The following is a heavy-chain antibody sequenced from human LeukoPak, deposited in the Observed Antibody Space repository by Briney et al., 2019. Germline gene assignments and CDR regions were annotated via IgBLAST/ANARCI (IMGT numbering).Heavy chain of an antibody. V-gene: IGHV4-59*01. CDR1: GGSIRNYY. CDR3: AREGLQQPPMLDF. D-gene: IGHD6-13*01. Sequence: TSESLSLTCSISGGSIRNYYWSWIRQPPGRGLEWIGYISCCRSANYNPSLKSRLTISIDTATHQLSLRLRSVTAADTAVYYCAREGLQQPPMLDFWGQGILVTVSS. CDR2: ISCCRSA. J-gene: IGHJ4*02.